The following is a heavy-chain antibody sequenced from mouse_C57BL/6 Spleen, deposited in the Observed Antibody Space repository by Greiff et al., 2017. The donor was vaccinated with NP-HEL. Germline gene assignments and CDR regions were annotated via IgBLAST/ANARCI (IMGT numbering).Heavy chain of an antibody. D-gene: IGHD2-5*01. CDR2: IYPGDGDT. V-gene: IGHV1-80*01. CDR3: ARSYSNPHWYFDV. Sequence: QVQLQQSGAELVKPGASVKISCKASGYAFSSYWMNWVKQRPGKGLEWIGQIYPGDGDTNYNGKFKGKATLTADKSSSTAYMQLSSLTSEDSAVYFCARSYSNPHWYFDVWGTGTTVTVSS. CDR1: GYAFSSYW. J-gene: IGHJ1*03.